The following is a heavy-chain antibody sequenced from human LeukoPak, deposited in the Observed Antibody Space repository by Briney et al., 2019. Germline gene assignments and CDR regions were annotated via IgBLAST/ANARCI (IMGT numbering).Heavy chain of an antibody. CDR1: GFTFSNHG. CDR2: VSDSGSDT. J-gene: IGHJ4*02. D-gene: IGHD6-6*01. CDR3: AKRVPYSSSSVYFDY. Sequence: GGSLRLTCSASGFTFSNHGMSWVRQASGKGLEWVSAVSDSGSDTYYADSVKGRFTGSRDNSKNTLYLQMNSLRAEDTAVYYCAKRVPYSSSSVYFDYWGQGTLVTVSS. V-gene: IGHV3-23*01.